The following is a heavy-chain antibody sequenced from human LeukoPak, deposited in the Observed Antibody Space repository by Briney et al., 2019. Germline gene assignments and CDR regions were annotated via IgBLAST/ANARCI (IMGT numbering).Heavy chain of an antibody. J-gene: IGHJ4*02. CDR2: INHSGST. Sequence: PSETLSLTCAVYGGSFSGYYWSWIRQPPGKGLEWIGEINHSGSTNYNPSLKSRVTISVDTSKNQFSLKLSSVTAADTAVYYCAREDSSEPIYGDYFDYWGQGTLVTVSS. V-gene: IGHV4-34*01. CDR1: GGSFSGYY. CDR3: AREDSSEPIYGDYFDY. D-gene: IGHD3-22*01.